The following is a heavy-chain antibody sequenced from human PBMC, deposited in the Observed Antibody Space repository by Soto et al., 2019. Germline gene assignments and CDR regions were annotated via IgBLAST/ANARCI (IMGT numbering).Heavy chain of an antibody. CDR1: GGSISSYY. J-gene: IGHJ4*02. CDR3: ARGGGVYYFDY. D-gene: IGHD2-8*02. Sequence: PSETLSLTCTFHGGSISSYYWSWIRQPPGKGLEWIGYIYYSGITDYNPSLKSRVTISVDTSKSQFSLKLSSVTAADTAVYYCARGGGVYYFDYWGQGTLVTVS. V-gene: IGHV4-59*01. CDR2: IYYSGIT.